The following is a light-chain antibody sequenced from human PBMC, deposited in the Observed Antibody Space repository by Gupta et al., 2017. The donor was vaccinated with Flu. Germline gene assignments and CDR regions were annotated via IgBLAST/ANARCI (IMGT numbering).Light chain of an antibody. CDR2: QDS. Sequence: SYELTHPHSVSVSPGQTASITCPGDKLGDKYACWYQQKPGQSPVVVIYQDSKRPSGIPERFSGSNSGNTATLTIRGTQAMDEADYYCQAWDSFTAVFGGGTKLTVL. V-gene: IGLV3-1*01. J-gene: IGLJ2*01. CDR1: KLGDKY. CDR3: QAWDSFTAV.